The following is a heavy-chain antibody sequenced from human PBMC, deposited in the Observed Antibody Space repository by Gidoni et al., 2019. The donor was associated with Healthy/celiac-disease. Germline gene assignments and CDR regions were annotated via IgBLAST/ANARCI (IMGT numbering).Heavy chain of an antibody. J-gene: IGHJ5*02. CDR3: AAVRFRTPYGDYVLFDP. V-gene: IGHV1-58*01. D-gene: IGHD4-17*01. CDR1: GCTVTSSA. CDR2: IVVGSGNT. Sequence: QMQLVQSGPEVKKPGTSGKVSGKAPGCTVTSSAVQWVRQARGQRLEWIGWIVVGSGNTNYAQKFQERVTITRDMSTSTAYMELSSLRSEDTAVYYCAAVRFRTPYGDYVLFDPWGQGTLVTVSS.